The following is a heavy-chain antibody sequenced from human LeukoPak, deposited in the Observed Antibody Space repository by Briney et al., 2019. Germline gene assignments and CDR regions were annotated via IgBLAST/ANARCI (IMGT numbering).Heavy chain of an antibody. CDR2: IRYDGSNK. D-gene: IGHD3-10*01. CDR3: AKDFDSGVTAYYYYYGMDV. J-gene: IGHJ6*02. Sequence: GGSLRLSCAASGLTFSSYGMHWVRQAPGKGLEWVAFIRYDGSNKYYADSVKGRFTISRDNSKNTLYLQMNSLRAEDTAVYYCAKDFDSGVTAYYYYYGMDVWGQGTTVTVSS. CDR1: GLTFSSYG. V-gene: IGHV3-30*02.